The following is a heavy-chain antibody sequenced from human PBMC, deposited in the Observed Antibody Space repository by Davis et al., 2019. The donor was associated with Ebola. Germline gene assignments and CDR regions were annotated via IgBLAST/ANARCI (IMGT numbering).Heavy chain of an antibody. CDR2: ISPDGSNK. CDR1: GFTFSNYW. J-gene: IGHJ4*02. CDR3: AGWGSTSY. D-gene: IGHD7-27*01. V-gene: IGHV3-7*01. Sequence: GGSLRLSCAASGFTFSNYWMNWVRQAPGKGLEWVANISPDGSNKRYVDSVMGRFIASRDNTKNSFYLQMNSLRAEDTAVYYCAGWGSTSYWGQGTLVTVSS.